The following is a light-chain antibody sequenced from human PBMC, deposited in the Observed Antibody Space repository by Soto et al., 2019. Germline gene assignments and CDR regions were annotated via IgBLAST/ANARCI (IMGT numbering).Light chain of an antibody. CDR1: SGSVSTSYY. V-gene: IGLV8-61*01. CDR2: STN. Sequence: QAVVTQERSFSVSPGGTVTLPCGLSSGSVSTSYYPSWYQQTPGQAPRTLIYSTNTRSSGVPDRFSGSILGNKAALTITGAQADDESVYYCVLYMGSGISYVFGTGTKLTVL. CDR3: VLYMGSGISYV. J-gene: IGLJ1*01.